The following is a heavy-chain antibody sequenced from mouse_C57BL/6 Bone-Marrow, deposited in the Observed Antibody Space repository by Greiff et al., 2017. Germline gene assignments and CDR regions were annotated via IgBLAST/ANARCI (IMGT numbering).Heavy chain of an antibody. J-gene: IGHJ1*03. D-gene: IGHD1-1*01. V-gene: IGHV5-9*01. CDR3: ARLRYFDV. CDR1: GFTFSSYT. CDR2: LSGGGGNT. Sequence: DVHLVESGGGLVKPGGSLKLSCAASGFTFSSYTMSWVRQTPEKRLEWVATLSGGGGNTYYPDSVKGRFTISRDNAKNTLYLQMSSLRSEDTALYYCARLRYFDVWGTGTTVTVSS.